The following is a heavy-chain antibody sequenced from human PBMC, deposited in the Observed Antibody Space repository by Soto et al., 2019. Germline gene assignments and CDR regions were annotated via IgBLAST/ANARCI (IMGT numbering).Heavy chain of an antibody. J-gene: IGHJ4*02. V-gene: IGHV3-30-3*01. CDR3: ARDREILSGSPPFDY. CDR2: ISYDGSNK. Sequence: GGSLRLSCAASGFTFSSYAMHWVRQAPGKGLEWVAVISYDGSNKYYADSVKGRFTISRDNSKNTLYLQMNSLRAEDTAVYYCARDREILSGSPPFDYWGQGTLVTVSS. CDR1: GFTFSSYA. D-gene: IGHD1-26*01.